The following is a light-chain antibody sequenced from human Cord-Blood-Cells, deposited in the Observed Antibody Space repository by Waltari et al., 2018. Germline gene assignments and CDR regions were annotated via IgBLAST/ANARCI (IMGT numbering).Light chain of an antibody. J-gene: IGLJ3*02. CDR3: SSYTSSRV. CDR2: DVS. V-gene: IGLV2-14*03. CDR1: SSDVGGYNY. Sequence: QSALTQPASVSGSPGQSITISCTGTSSDVGGYNYVSWYQQHPGKAPKLINYDVSNRPSGVSNRFSGSKSGNTSSPTISGLQAEDEADYYGSSYTSSRVFGGGTNLTVL.